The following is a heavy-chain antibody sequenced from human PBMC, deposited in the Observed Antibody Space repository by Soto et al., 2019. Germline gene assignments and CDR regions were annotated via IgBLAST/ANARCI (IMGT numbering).Heavy chain of an antibody. CDR3: ARVLLETAAGYYYYYYGMDV. D-gene: IGHD6-13*01. CDR1: GFTFSSYE. V-gene: IGHV3-48*03. J-gene: IGHJ6*02. Sequence: EVQLVESGGGLVQPGGSLRLSCAASGFTFSSYEMNWVRQAPGKGLEWVSYISSSGSTIYYADSVKGRFTISRDNAKNSLYLQMNSLRAEDTAVYYCARVLLETAAGYYYYYYGMDVWGQGTTVTVSS. CDR2: ISSSGSTI.